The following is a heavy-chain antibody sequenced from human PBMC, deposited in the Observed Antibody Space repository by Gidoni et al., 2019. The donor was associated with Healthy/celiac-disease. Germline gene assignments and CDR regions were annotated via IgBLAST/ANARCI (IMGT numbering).Heavy chain of an antibody. D-gene: IGHD6-13*01. V-gene: IGHV4-61*02. CDR3: ARGYSSSWYAGPPYYFDY. J-gene: IGHJ4*02. Sequence: QVQLQESGPGLVKPSQTLSLTCTVSGGSISSGSYYWSWIRQPAGKGLEWIGRIYTSGSTNYNPSLKSRVTISVDTSKNQFSLKLSSVTAADTAVYYCARGYSSSWYAGPPYYFDYWGQGTLVTVSS. CDR2: IYTSGST. CDR1: GGSISSGSYY.